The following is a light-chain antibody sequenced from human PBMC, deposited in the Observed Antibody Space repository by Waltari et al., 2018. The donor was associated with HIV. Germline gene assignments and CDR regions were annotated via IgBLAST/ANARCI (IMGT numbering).Light chain of an antibody. Sequence: QSVLTQPPSPSGTPGQKVTISCFGTRSNMRSQAASWYQHLPGAAPKLLIHTSFQRPSGVPDRFSGSRSGTAASLAISGLRSEDEADYTCATWDDSRSAVVFGGGTKVNVL. CDR1: RSNMRSQA. V-gene: IGLV1-47*01. CDR2: TSF. J-gene: IGLJ2*01. CDR3: ATWDDSRSAVV.